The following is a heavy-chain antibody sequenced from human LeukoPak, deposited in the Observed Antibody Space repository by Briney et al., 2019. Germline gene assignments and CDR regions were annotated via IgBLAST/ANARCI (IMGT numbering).Heavy chain of an antibody. V-gene: IGHV4-39*07. Sequence: SEALSLTCSVSGGSIISSTYYWGWIRQPPGKGLEWIGSIYYSGSAYYNPSLKTRVTISIDTSKNQFSLQLSSVTAADTAVYYCARDWSQSWFDPWGQGTLVTVSS. J-gene: IGHJ5*02. CDR1: GGSIISSTYY. CDR2: IYYSGSA. CDR3: ARDWSQSWFDP. D-gene: IGHD3-3*01.